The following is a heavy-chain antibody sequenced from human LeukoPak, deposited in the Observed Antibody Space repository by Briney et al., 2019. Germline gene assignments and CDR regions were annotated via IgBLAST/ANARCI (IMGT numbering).Heavy chain of an antibody. J-gene: IGHJ4*02. CDR1: GGTFSSYT. V-gene: IGHV1-69*02. CDR2: IIPILGIA. D-gene: IGHD2-2*02. CDR3: QLNIVVVPAAIREVGATPAY. Sequence: RASVKVSCAASGGTFSSYTISSVREAPGQGLRWMGRIIPILGIADYAQKFQGRVTITADKSTSTAYMELSSLRSEDTAVYYCQLNIVVVPAAIREVGATPAYWGQGTLVTVSS.